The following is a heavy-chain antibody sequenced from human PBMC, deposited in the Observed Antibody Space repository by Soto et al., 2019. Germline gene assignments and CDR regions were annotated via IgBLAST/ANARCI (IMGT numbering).Heavy chain of an antibody. D-gene: IGHD2-2*01. Sequence: QVQLVQSGAEVKKPGSSVKVSCKASGGTFSSYTISWVRQAPGQGLEWMGRIIPILGIANYAQKFQGRVTITADKSTSTAYMELSSLRSEDTAVYYCARAPNCSSTSCYVGAFDIWGQGTMVTVSS. CDR1: GGTFSSYT. J-gene: IGHJ3*02. V-gene: IGHV1-69*02. CDR2: IIPILGIA. CDR3: ARAPNCSSTSCYVGAFDI.